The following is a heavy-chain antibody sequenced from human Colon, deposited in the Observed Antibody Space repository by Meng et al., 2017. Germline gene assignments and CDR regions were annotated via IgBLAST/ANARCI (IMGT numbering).Heavy chain of an antibody. CDR1: GFTFSSYS. CDR2: ISSSSS. Sequence: EVELVESGGGLVKPGGFRRLSCAASGFTFSSYSMSWVRQAPGKGLEWVSSISSSSSYADSVKGRFTISRDNAKNSLYLQMNSLRAEDTAVYYCARGRVVVVASPSDYWGQGTLVTVSS. CDR3: ARGRVVVVASPSDY. V-gene: IGHV3-21*01. J-gene: IGHJ4*02. D-gene: IGHD2-15*01.